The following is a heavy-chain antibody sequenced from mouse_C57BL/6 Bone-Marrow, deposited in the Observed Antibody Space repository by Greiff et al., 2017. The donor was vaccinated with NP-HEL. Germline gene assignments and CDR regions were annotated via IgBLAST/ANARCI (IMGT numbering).Heavy chain of an antibody. CDR2: ISNLAYSI. D-gene: IGHD2-4*01. Sequence: EVMLVESGGGLVQPGGSLKLSCAASGFTFSDYGMAWVRQAPRKGPEWVAFISNLAYSIYYADTVKGRFTISRENAKNTLYLEMSSLRSEDTAMYYCARRGDYVFAYWGQGTLVTVSA. CDR1: GFTFSDYG. CDR3: ARRGDYVFAY. V-gene: IGHV5-15*01. J-gene: IGHJ3*01.